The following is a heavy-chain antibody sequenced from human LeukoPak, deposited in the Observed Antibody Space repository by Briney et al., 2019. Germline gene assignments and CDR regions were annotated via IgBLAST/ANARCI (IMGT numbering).Heavy chain of an antibody. J-gene: IGHJ4*02. V-gene: IGHV4-4*02. CDR1: GGSISSSYW. CDR2: VYHSGST. D-gene: IGHD6-13*01. Sequence: PSGTLSLTCAVSGGSISSSYWWSWVRQPPGKGLEWIGEVYHSGSTNYSPSLKSRVTLSVDKSKNQFSLRLSSVTAAHTAVYYCARSRGDSSSPLIPFDYWGRGTLVSVSS. CDR3: ARSRGDSSSPLIPFDY.